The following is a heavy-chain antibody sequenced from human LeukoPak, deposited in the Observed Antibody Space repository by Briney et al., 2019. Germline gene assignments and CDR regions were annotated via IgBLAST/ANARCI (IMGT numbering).Heavy chain of an antibody. V-gene: IGHV1-18*01. Sequence: ASVKVSCKASGYTFTNYGISWVRQAPGQGLEWMGWISAYNGNTSYPQKFQGRVTMTTDTSTTTAYMELRSLRPDDTAVYYCARDYGSGYLRFDYWGQGTLVTVSS. D-gene: IGHD3-22*01. J-gene: IGHJ4*02. CDR2: ISAYNGNT. CDR1: GYTFTNYG. CDR3: ARDYGSGYLRFDY.